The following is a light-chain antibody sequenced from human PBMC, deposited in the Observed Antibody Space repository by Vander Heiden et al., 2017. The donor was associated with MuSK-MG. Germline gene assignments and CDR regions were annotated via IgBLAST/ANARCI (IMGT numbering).Light chain of an antibody. V-gene: IGKV2-28*01. CDR2: LGS. Sequence: EIVMTQSPLSLPVIPGEPASISCRSSQNLLHSGGYTALDWCLQKPGQSPQLLIYLGSNRASGVPDRFSGSGSGTDFTLKISSVEAEDVGVYYCRQVLQTPWTFGQGTKVEI. J-gene: IGKJ1*01. CDR1: QNLLHSGGYTA. CDR3: RQVLQTPWT.